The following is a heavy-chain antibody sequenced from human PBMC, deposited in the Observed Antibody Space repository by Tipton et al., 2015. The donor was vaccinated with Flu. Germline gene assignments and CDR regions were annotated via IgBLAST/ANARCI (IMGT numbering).Heavy chain of an antibody. J-gene: IGHJ6*02. Sequence: VQLVQSGAEVKKPGESLKISCKGSGYSFTSYWIGWVRQMPGKGLEWMGIIYPGDSDTRYSPSFQGQVTISADKSISAAYLQWSSLKASDTAMYYCARHLAAAGPGPHYYYYYGMDVWGQGTTVTVSS. CDR2: IYPGDSDT. CDR3: ARHLAAAGPGPHYYYYYGMDV. D-gene: IGHD6-13*01. V-gene: IGHV5-51*01. CDR1: GYSFTSYW.